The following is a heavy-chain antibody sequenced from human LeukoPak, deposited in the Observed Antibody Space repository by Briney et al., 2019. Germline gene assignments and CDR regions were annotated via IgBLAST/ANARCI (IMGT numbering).Heavy chain of an antibody. CDR3: ARTRILGGSPFDY. J-gene: IGHJ4*02. V-gene: IGHV3-23*01. Sequence: GGSLRLSCAASGFIFSSYSMSWVRQAPGKGLEWVSVITGSGGNTYYADSVKGRFTISRDNSKNTLYLQMNSLRAEDTAVYYCARTRILGGSPFDYWGQGTLVTVSS. CDR2: ITGSGGNT. CDR1: GFIFSSYS. D-gene: IGHD2/OR15-2a*01.